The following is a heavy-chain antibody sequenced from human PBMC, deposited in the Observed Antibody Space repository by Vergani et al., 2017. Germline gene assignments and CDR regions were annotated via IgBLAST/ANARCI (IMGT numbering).Heavy chain of an antibody. J-gene: IGHJ4*02. D-gene: IGHD3-22*01. Sequence: QVQLVQSGAEVKKPGSSVKVSCKASGGTFSSYAISWVRQAPGQGLEWMGRIIPILGIANYAQKFQGRVTMTADKSTSTAYMELSSLRSEDTAVYYCARAPHYYDSSGKKYYFDYWGQGTLVTVSS. CDR2: IIPILGIA. CDR1: GGTFSSYA. CDR3: ARAPHYYDSSGKKYYFDY. V-gene: IGHV1-69*04.